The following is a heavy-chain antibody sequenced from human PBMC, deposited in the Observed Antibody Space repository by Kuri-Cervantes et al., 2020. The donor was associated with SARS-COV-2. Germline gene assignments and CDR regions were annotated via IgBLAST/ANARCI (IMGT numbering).Heavy chain of an antibody. CDR3: ARDNAVVVAAGNYSYYAMDV. Sequence: SETLSLTCTVSGGSISIYYWSWIRQPAGKGLEWMGRVQTSGNTNYNPSLESRLTISIDTSKNQFSLKLRSVTAADPALYFCARDNAVVVAAGNYSYYAMDVWGQGTTFTVSS. CDR2: VQTSGNT. J-gene: IGHJ6*02. V-gene: IGHV4-4*07. D-gene: IGHD2-15*01. CDR1: GGSISIYY.